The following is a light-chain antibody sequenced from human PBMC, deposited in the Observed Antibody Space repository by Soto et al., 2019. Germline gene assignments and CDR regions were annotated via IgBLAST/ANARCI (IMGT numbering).Light chain of an antibody. V-gene: IGLV1-40*01. CDR2: GNI. Sequence: QSVLTQPPSVSGAQGQRVTISCTGSSSNIGTGYDVHWYQQLPGSAPKLLIYGNIYRPSGVPDRFSASKSGTSASLAITGLQAEDEADYYCQSYDRSLSGFVFGTGTKVTVL. CDR3: QSYDRSLSGFV. J-gene: IGLJ1*01. CDR1: SSNIGTGYD.